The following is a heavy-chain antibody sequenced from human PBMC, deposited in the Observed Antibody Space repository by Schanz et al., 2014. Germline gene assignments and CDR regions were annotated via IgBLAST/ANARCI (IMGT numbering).Heavy chain of an antibody. J-gene: IGHJ4*02. CDR1: GGSISSDSYS. V-gene: IGHV4-61*10. CDR2: VYYTGST. CDR3: AGYDFGGNSSGD. D-gene: IGHD2-21*02. Sequence: QVQLQESGPGLVKPSETLSLTCTVSGGSISSDSYSWSWIRQPAGKGLEWLGYVYYTGSTKYKSSLRSRLTMSVDTSKHQFSLRLTAVTAADTAVYYCAGYDFGGNSSGDWGQGVLVIVSS.